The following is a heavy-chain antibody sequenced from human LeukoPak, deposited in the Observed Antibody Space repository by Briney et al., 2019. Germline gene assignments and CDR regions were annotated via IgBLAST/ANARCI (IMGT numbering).Heavy chain of an antibody. CDR1: GDSVSSNSAA. D-gene: IGHD6-13*01. J-gene: IGHJ4*02. CDR2: TYYRSKWYN. V-gene: IGHV6-1*01. Sequence: SQTLSLTCAISGDSVSSNSAAWYWIRQSPSRGLEWLGRTYYRSKWYNDYAVSVKSRITINPDTSKNQFSLQLNSVTPEDTAVYYCARGARIAAAGWVDYWGQGTLVTVSS. CDR3: ARGARIAAAGWVDY.